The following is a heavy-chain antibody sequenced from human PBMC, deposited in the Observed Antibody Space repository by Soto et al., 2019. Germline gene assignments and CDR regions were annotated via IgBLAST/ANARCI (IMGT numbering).Heavy chain of an antibody. V-gene: IGHV2-5*02. CDR2: IYWDDDK. CDR1: GFSLSTSGVG. CDR3: AHATPEVGATPNGAFDI. D-gene: IGHD1-26*01. J-gene: IGHJ3*02. Sequence: QITLKESGPTLVKPTQTLTLTCTFSGFSLSTSGVGVGWIRQPPGKALEWLALIYWDDDKRYSPSLKSRLTFTKDTSKNQVVLTMTNMDPVDTATYYCAHATPEVGATPNGAFDIWGQGTMVTVSS.